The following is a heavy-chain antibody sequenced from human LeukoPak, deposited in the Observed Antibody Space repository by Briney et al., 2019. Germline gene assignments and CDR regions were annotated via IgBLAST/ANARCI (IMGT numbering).Heavy chain of an antibody. D-gene: IGHD3-10*01. CDR2: INHSGST. J-gene: IGHJ3*02. CDR3: AREHYYGSGGDAFDI. V-gene: IGHV4-34*01. Sequence: PSETLSLTCAVYGGSFSGYYWSWIRQPPGKGLEWIGEINHSGSTNYNPSLKSRVTISVDTSKNQFSLKLSSVTAADTAVYYCAREHYYGSGGDAFDIWGQGTMVTVSS. CDR1: GGSFSGYY.